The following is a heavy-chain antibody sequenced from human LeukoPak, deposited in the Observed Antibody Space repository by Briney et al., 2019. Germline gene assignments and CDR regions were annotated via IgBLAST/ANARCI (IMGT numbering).Heavy chain of an antibody. CDR2: IYTSGST. D-gene: IGHD6-6*01. V-gene: IGHV4-4*07. J-gene: IGHJ5*02. CDR1: GGSISNYY. Sequence: SETLSLTCTVSGGSISNYYWSWIRQPAGKGLEWIGRIYTSGSTNYNPSLKSRVTISVDTSKNQFSLKLSSVTAADTAVYYCARHVPDAGVAARLIDPWGQGTLVTVSS. CDR3: ARHVPDAGVAARLIDP.